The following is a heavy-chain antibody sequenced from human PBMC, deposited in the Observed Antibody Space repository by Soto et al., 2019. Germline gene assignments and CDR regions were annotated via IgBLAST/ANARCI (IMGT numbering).Heavy chain of an antibody. D-gene: IGHD4-17*01. CDR1: GGTCSSYA. J-gene: IGHJ5*02. CDR3: ARCKTTQTKPWLHL. Sequence: QVQLVPSASEVETPGSSVTVSCRASGGTCSSYAISWVRQAPGQGLEWMGGISPIFGTANYAQEFQGRVTRTADKSRSTGYMALSSLRTEDTAVDYCARCKTTQTKPWLHLRGQGSMDTVST. V-gene: IGHV1-69*06. CDR2: ISPIFGTA.